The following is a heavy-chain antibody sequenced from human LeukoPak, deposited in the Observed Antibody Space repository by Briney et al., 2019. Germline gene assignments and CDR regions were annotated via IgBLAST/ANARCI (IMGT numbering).Heavy chain of an antibody. Sequence: GGSLRLSCAASGFTFSNSAINWVRQGPGKGLEWVAYIGTGGSLITYADSVKGRFTTSRDDAQNSVYLQMNTLRVEDTAVYYCARDFWTPHDWGQGTLVTVSS. CDR2: IGTGGSLI. V-gene: IGHV3-48*01. D-gene: IGHD3/OR15-3a*01. CDR3: ARDFWTPHD. CDR1: GFTFSNSA. J-gene: IGHJ4*02.